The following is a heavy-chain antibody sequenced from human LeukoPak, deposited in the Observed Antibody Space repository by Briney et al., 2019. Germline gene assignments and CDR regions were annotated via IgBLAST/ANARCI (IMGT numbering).Heavy chain of an antibody. V-gene: IGHV3-15*01. CDR2: IKSKTDGGTT. CDR1: GFTFSNAW. Sequence: GGSLRLSCAASGFTFSNAWMSWVRQAPGKGLEWVGRIKSKTDGGTTDYAAPVKGGFTISRDDSKNTLYLQMNSLKTEDTAVYYCTTARRYDFWSGYYAYYYYYMDVWGKGTTVTVSS. D-gene: IGHD3-3*01. CDR3: TTARRYDFWSGYYAYYYYYMDV. J-gene: IGHJ6*03.